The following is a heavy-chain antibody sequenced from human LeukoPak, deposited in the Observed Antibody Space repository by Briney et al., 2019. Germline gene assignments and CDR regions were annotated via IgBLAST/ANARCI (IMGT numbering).Heavy chain of an antibody. Sequence: SETLSLTCTVSGCSVSSGSYYWSWIRQPPEKRLEWIGYIYYSGSTNYNPSLKSRVTISVDTSKNQFSLKLSSVTAADTAVYYCARGGAARLHFQNWGQGTLVTVSS. CDR2: IYYSGST. D-gene: IGHD6-6*01. V-gene: IGHV4-61*01. J-gene: IGHJ1*01. CDR3: ARGGAARLHFQN. CDR1: GCSVSSGSYY.